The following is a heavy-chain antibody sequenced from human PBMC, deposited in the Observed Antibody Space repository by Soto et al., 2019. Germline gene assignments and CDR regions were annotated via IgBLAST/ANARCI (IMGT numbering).Heavy chain of an antibody. Sequence: SETLSLTCTVSGGSISSYYWSWIRQPPGKGLEWIGYIYYSGRTNYNPSLKSRVTISVDTSKNQFSLKLTSVTAADTAVYYCARHPTVTEYYFDYWGQGNLVTVSS. J-gene: IGHJ4*02. CDR3: ARHPTVTEYYFDY. CDR2: IYYSGRT. CDR1: GGSISSYY. V-gene: IGHV4-59*08. D-gene: IGHD4-17*01.